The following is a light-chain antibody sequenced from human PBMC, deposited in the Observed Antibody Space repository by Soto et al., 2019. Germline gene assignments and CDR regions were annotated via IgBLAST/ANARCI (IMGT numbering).Light chain of an antibody. CDR2: RSD. Sequence: QSLLTQPPSASGTPGQRVTISCSGSSSNIGSNHVYWYQQFPGMAPKLLMYRSDQRPTGVPDRFSGSKSGTSASLAISGLRSDDEADYYCSARDDILSGVVFGGGTKVTVL. J-gene: IGLJ2*01. CDR1: SSNIGSNH. CDR3: SARDDILSGVV. V-gene: IGLV1-47*01.